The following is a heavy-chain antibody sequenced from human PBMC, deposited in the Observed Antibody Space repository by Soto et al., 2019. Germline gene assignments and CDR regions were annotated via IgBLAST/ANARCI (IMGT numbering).Heavy chain of an antibody. D-gene: IGHD1-1*01. V-gene: IGHV3-11*01. Sequence: GPQRHSYRASGFYLIDSYVSWIRKAPGKGLEWISSISSSGSAIYFADSVRGRFTISRDYAKNSLYLQMNSLRAEDTAVYYCARMFSRYDPLYYFDYWGQGTLVNVS. CDR2: ISSSGSAI. CDR3: ARMFSRYDPLYYFDY. J-gene: IGHJ4*02. CDR1: GFYLIDSY.